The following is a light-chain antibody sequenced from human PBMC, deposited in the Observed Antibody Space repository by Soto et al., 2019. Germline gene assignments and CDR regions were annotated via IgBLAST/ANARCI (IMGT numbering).Light chain of an antibody. CDR3: QLYGNSPP. CDR1: QSITRNY. V-gene: IGKV3-20*01. CDR2: GAS. J-gene: IGKJ5*01. Sequence: EIVLTQSPGTLSLSPGERATLSCRASQSITRNYLAWYQQKSGQAPRLLIYGASNRATGIPDRFSGSASGTDFTLTINRLEPEDFAVYYCQLYGNSPPFGQGTRLEIK.